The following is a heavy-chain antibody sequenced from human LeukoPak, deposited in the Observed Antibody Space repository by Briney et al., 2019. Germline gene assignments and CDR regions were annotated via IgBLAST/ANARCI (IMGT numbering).Heavy chain of an antibody. V-gene: IGHV4-34*01. J-gene: IGHJ6*03. CDR3: ARGRQWLDYYYYYMDV. CDR1: GGSFSGYY. D-gene: IGHD6-19*01. Sequence: SETLSLTCAVYGGSFSGYYWSWIRQPPGKGLEWIGEINHSGSTNYNPSLKSRVTISVDTSKNQFSLKLSSVTAADTAVYYCARGRQWLDYYYYYMDVWGKGTTVTISS. CDR2: INHSGST.